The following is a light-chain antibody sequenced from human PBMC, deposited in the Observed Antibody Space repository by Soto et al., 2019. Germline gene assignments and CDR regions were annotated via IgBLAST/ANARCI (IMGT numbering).Light chain of an antibody. CDR3: RSYSSSMVRYV. V-gene: IGLV2-14*01. Sequence: QSVLTQPASVSGSPGQSITMSCTGTSSDVGSYDFVSWYQQPPGKAPKLLIYEVSNRPSGVSARFSGSKSDNTASLTISGLQAADEADYFCRSYSSSMVRYVFGSGTKVTVL. CDR2: EVS. J-gene: IGLJ1*01. CDR1: SSDVGSYDF.